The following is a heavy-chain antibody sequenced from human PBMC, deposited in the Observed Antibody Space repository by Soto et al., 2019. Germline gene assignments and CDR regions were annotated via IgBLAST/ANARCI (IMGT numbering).Heavy chain of an antibody. CDR2: INYSGST. V-gene: IGHV4-34*01. Sequence: SETLSLTCAVYGGSFSGYYWSWIRQPPGKGLKWIGEINYSGSTNYNPSLKSRVTISVDTSKNQFSLKLSSVTAADTAVYYCARQQYYDILTGYTGNYDYWGQGTLVTVSS. CDR1: GGSFSGYY. CDR3: ARQQYYDILTGYTGNYDY. J-gene: IGHJ4*02. D-gene: IGHD3-9*01.